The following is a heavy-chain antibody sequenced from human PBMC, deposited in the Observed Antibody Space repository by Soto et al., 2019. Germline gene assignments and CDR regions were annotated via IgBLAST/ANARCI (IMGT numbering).Heavy chain of an antibody. Sequence: SETLSLTCTVSGGSISRGGYYWSWIRQHPGKGLEWIGYIYYSGSTYYNPSLKSRVTISVDTSKNQFSLKLSSVTAADTAVYYCARTWSGYFYFDFWGQGTLVTVSS. D-gene: IGHD3-3*01. V-gene: IGHV4-31*03. J-gene: IGHJ4*02. CDR1: GGSISRGGYY. CDR3: ARTWSGYFYFDF. CDR2: IYYSGST.